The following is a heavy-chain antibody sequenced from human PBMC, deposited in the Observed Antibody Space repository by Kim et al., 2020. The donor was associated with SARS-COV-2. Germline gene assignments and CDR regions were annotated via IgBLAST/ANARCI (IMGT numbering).Heavy chain of an antibody. CDR3: ARLALDSSGYYYVGYYYYGMDV. CDR2: IYYSGST. V-gene: IGHV4-39*01. Sequence: SETLSLTCTVSGGSISSSSYYWGWIRQPPGKGLEWIGGIYYSGSTYYNPSLKSRVTISVDTSKNQFSLKLSSVTAADTAVYYCARLALDSSGYYYVGYYYYGMDVWGQGTTVTVSS. D-gene: IGHD3-22*01. CDR1: GGSISSSSYY. J-gene: IGHJ6*02.